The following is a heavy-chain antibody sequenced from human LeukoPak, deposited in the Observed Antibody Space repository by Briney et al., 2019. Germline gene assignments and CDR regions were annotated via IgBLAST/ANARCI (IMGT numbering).Heavy chain of an antibody. CDR1: GGSISSGGYS. CDR3: TRVSTTTTSHVDP. J-gene: IGHJ5*02. V-gene: IGHV4-30-2*01. D-gene: IGHD1-26*01. CDR2: IYHSGST. Sequence: SETLSLTCAVSGGSISSGGYSWSWIRQPPGEGLEWIGYIYHSGSTYYNPSLKSRITISVDRSKNQFSLNLNSVTAADPAVYFCTRVSTTTTSHVDPCGQRTLVTVS.